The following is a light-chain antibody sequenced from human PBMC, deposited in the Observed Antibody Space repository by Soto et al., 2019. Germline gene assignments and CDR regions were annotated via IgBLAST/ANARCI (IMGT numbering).Light chain of an antibody. CDR3: SSYTSSSTWV. CDR2: EVR. Sequence: QSALTQPASVSGSPGQSITISCTGTSSDVGAYNYVSWHQQHPGKAPKLMIYEVRNRPSGVSDRFSGSRSGNTASLTISGLQAEDESDYYCSSYTSSSTWVFGGGTKLIVL. V-gene: IGLV2-14*01. CDR1: SSDVGAYNY. J-gene: IGLJ3*02.